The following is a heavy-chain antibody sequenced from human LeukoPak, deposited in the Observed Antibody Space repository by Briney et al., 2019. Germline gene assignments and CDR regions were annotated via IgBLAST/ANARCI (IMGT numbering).Heavy chain of an antibody. D-gene: IGHD5-18*01. CDR2: IIPILGIA. J-gene: IGHJ6*04. V-gene: IGHV1-69*04. Sequence: ASVKVSCKASGGTFSSYAISWVRQAPGQGLEWMGRIIPILGIANYAQKFQGRVTITADKSTSTAYMELSSLRSEDTAVYYCARAGAAMVSYYGMDVWGKGTTVTVSS. CDR3: ARAGAAMVSYYGMDV. CDR1: GGTFSSYA.